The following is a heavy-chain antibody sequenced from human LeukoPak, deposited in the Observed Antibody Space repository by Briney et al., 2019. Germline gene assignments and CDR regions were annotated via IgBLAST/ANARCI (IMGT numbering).Heavy chain of an antibody. CDR2: IGIDSGNT. CDR3: ASDIVIVPAAIPI. D-gene: IGHD2-2*01. Sequence: GGSLRLSCAASGFTFSDYSMNWVRQAPGKGLEWISYIGIDSGNTNYADSVKGRFTISGDKAKNSLYLQMNSLRVEDTAVYYCASDIVIVPAAIPIWGQGTLVTVSS. J-gene: IGHJ4*02. V-gene: IGHV3-48*01. CDR1: GFTFSDYS.